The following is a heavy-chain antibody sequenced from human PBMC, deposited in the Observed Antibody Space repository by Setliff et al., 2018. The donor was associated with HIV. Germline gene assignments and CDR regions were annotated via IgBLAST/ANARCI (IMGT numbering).Heavy chain of an antibody. J-gene: IGHJ5*01. CDR2: IYSSGST. D-gene: IGHD3-10*01. CDR1: GGSMSGYY. CDR3: ARSGITLDRGLMSGWFDS. V-gene: IGHV4-4*07. Sequence: SETLSLTCSVSGGSMSGYYWNWIRQPAGKGLEWIGRIYSSGSTNHNPSLKSRVTMSVDTSKNQFSLKLSSVTAADTAVYYCARSGITLDRGLMSGWFDSWGLGTLVTVSS.